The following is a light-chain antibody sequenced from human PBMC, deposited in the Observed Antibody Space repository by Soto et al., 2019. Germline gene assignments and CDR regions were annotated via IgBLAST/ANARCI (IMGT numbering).Light chain of an antibody. V-gene: IGKV3D-15*01. Sequence: EVVIKQSPSTLSVSPGERATLSCRASQSVSSNLAWYQQKPGQAPRLLIYGASTRATGIPARFSGSGSGTEFTLTISSLQSEDFAVYYCQQYNNWPPWTFGQGTKVDI. CDR2: GAS. CDR3: QQYNNWPPWT. J-gene: IGKJ1*01. CDR1: QSVSSN.